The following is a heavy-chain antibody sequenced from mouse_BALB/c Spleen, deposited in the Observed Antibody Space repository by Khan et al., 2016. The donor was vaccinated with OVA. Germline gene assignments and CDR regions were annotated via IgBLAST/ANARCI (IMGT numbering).Heavy chain of an antibody. Sequence: QVQLKQSGPGLVAPSQSLSITCSVSGFSLSRYNIHWVRQPPGKGLEWLGMIWGGGGTDYNSTLKSRLSIRKDNSKSQVSLKMNSLQTDDTAMYYCARAYYRYDGYYAMDYWGQGTSVTVSS. D-gene: IGHD2-14*01. CDR3: ARAYYRYDGYYAMDY. CDR2: IWGGGGT. J-gene: IGHJ4*01. CDR1: GFSLSRYN. V-gene: IGHV2-6-4*01.